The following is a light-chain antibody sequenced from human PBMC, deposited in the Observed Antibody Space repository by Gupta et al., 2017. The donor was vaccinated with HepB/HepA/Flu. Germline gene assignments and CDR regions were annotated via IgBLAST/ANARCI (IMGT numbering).Light chain of an antibody. Sequence: IVMTQSPATLSLSPGERATLSCMASQSVHSNLAWYQQKPSQAPRLPISGASTRATDIPGRFSGCRSGTDFTLTISSLQCEHFAISYCHQCNKWPLTFGQGTRLNIK. CDR1: QSVHSN. V-gene: IGKV3-15*01. J-gene: IGKJ5*01. CDR3: HQCNKWPLT. CDR2: GAS.